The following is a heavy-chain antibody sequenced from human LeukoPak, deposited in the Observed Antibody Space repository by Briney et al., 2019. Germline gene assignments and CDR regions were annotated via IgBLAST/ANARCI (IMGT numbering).Heavy chain of an antibody. J-gene: IGHJ4*02. Sequence: GASVKVSCKASGYTFTSYGISWVRQAPGQGLEWMGWISAYNGNTNYAQKFQGRVTMTEDTSTDTAYMELSSLRSEDTAVYYCATGLLEWYRLPNFDYWGQGTLVTVSS. CDR1: GYTFTSYG. CDR2: ISAYNGNT. CDR3: ATGLLEWYRLPNFDY. V-gene: IGHV1-18*01. D-gene: IGHD3-3*01.